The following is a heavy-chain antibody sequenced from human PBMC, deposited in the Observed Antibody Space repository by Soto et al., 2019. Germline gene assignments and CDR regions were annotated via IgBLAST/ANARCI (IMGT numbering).Heavy chain of an antibody. D-gene: IGHD1-26*01. Sequence: QVQLVQSGAEVKKPGSSVKVSCTASGGSFVSYAITWVRQAPGQGLEWMGGVIPMFGKSTYGRKFQGRVTITADESTTTAYMELSSLRSEDTAVYYCARVVGATLGYYFYHWGPGTLVTVSS. V-gene: IGHV1-69*01. CDR2: VIPMFGKS. CDR3: ARVVGATLGYYFYH. CDR1: GGSFVSYA. J-gene: IGHJ4*02.